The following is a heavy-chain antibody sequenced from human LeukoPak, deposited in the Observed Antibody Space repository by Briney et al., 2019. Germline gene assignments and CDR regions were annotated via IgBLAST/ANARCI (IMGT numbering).Heavy chain of an antibody. CDR2: IYYSGTT. V-gene: IGHV4-59*01. CDR1: GGSISAYY. CDR3: AREEMASGYYFDY. Sequence: SETLSLTCTVSGGSISAYYWSWIRQPPGKGLEWIGYIYYSGTTNYNPSLKSRVTISVDTSKNQCYLKLSSVTAADTAVYYCAREEMASGYYFDYWGQGTLVTVSS. D-gene: IGHD5-24*01. J-gene: IGHJ4*02.